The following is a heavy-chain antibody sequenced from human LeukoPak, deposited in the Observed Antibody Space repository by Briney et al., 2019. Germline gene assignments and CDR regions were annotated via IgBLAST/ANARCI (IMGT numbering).Heavy chain of an antibody. J-gene: IGHJ4*02. D-gene: IGHD3-3*01. Sequence: GASVKVSCKASGHIFTGYYMHWVRQAPGQGLEWMGWIDPNSGGTNYAQKFQGRVTMTRDTSISTAYMELSRLRSDDTAVYYCARAGDYDFWSGPYYFDYWGQGTLVTVSS. CDR1: GHIFTGYY. V-gene: IGHV1-2*02. CDR3: ARAGDYDFWSGPYYFDY. CDR2: IDPNSGGT.